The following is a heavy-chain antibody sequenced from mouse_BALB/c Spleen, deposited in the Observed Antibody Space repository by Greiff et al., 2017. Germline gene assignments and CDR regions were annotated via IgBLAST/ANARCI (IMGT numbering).Heavy chain of an antibody. D-gene: IGHD2-14*01. V-gene: IGHV7-1*02. CDR3: ARDDRYAWFAY. CDR1: GFTFSDFY. Sequence: EVKLMESGGGLVQPGGSLRLSCAPSGFTFSDFYMEWVRQPPGKRLEWIAASRNKANDYTTEYSASVKGRFIVSRDTSQSILYLQMNALRAEDTAIYYCARDDRYAWFAYWGQGTLVTVSA. CDR2: SRNKANDYTT. J-gene: IGHJ3*01.